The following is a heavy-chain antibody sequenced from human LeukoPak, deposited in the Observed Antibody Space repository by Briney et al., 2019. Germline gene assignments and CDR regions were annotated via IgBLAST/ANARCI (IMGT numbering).Heavy chain of an antibody. CDR1: GFTVGTNY. Sequence: GGSLRLSCAASGFTVGTNYMSWVRPAPGKGLEWVSIIYSGDSTYYADSVKGRFTISRDNSKNTLFLQMNSLRAEDTAVYYCARDMGYNYGSYFYYWGQGTLVTVSS. V-gene: IGHV3-53*01. CDR2: IYSGDST. J-gene: IGHJ4*02. CDR3: ARDMGYNYGSYFYY. D-gene: IGHD5-18*01.